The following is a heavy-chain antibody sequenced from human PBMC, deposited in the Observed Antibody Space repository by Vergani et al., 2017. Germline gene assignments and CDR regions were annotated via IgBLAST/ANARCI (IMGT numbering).Heavy chain of an antibody. CDR1: GFTFSSYW. Sequence: VQLVESGGGVVQPGGSLRLSCAASGFTFSSYWMSWVRQAPGKGLEWVANIKQDGSEKDYVDSVKGRFTISRDNAKNSLYLQMNSLRAEDTAVYYCATSRVSRYGYFDYWGQGTLVTVSS. V-gene: IGHV3-7*03. D-gene: IGHD3-10*01. J-gene: IGHJ4*02. CDR2: IKQDGSEK. CDR3: ATSRVSRYGYFDY.